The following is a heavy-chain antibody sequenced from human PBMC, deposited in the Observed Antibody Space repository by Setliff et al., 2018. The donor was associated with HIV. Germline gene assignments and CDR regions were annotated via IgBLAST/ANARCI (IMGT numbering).Heavy chain of an antibody. J-gene: IGHJ6*03. CDR2: ISYSGTT. V-gene: IGHV4-34*01. CDR1: GGSSSNHK. D-gene: IGHD3-10*02. Sequence: PSETLSLTCGVYGGSSSNHKWTWVRQAPGKGLEWIGDISYSGTTKYNPSLRSRLRVSLDTSRNQFSLRMTSVTAADAAVYYCARGQLDLRAPMFYYMDVWGKGTSVTVSS. CDR3: ARGQLDLRAPMFYYMDV.